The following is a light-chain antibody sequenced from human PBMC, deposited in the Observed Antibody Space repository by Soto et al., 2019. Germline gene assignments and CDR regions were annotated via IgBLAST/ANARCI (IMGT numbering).Light chain of an antibody. J-gene: IGKJ2*01. Sequence: DIQMTQSPSSLSASVGDRVTITCRASQSISSYLNWYQQKPGKAPKLLIYAASSLQSGVPSRFSGSGSGTDFTLTISSLQPEDFATYYCQHSYSTPYTFGQGTKVDNK. CDR2: AAS. CDR3: QHSYSTPYT. V-gene: IGKV1-39*01. CDR1: QSISSY.